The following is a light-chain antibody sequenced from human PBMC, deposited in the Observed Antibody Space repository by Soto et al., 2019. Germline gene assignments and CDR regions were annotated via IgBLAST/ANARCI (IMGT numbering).Light chain of an antibody. Sequence: IVLTQSPGTLSLSPGERASLSYRASQSVSANYLAWYQQKPGQAPRLLIYGASSRATGIPDRFSGSGSGTDFTLTISRLEPEDFAVYYCQQYGSSPRTFGQGTKVAIK. J-gene: IGKJ1*01. CDR2: GAS. V-gene: IGKV3-20*01. CDR3: QQYGSSPRT. CDR1: QSVSANY.